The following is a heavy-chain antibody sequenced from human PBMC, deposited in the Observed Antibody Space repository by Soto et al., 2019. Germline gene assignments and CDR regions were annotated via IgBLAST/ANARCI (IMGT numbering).Heavy chain of an antibody. CDR2: ISYDGSDI. V-gene: IGHV3-30*03. CDR1: GFIFSNYG. Sequence: LRLSCVGSGFIFSNYGMHWVRQAPGKGLEWVAFISYDGSDILYADSVKGRFTISRDNSKSTLFLHMNRPTAEDTAIYFCAIVRVADSPLDHWGQGTLVTVSS. J-gene: IGHJ4*02. CDR3: AIVRVADSPLDH. D-gene: IGHD3-10*02.